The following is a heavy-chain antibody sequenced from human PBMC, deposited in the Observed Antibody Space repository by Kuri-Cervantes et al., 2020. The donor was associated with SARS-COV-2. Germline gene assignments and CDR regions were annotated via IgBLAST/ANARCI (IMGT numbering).Heavy chain of an antibody. CDR3: ARDLLNYYDSSGYGY. J-gene: IGHJ4*02. D-gene: IGHD3-22*01. Sequence: GESLKISCAASGFTFSSYSMNWVRQAPGKGLEWVSSISSSSSYIYYADSVKGRFTISRDNAKNSLHLQMNSLRAEDTALYYCARDLLNYYDSSGYGYWGQGTLVTVSS. V-gene: IGHV3-21*01. CDR2: ISSSSSYI. CDR1: GFTFSSYS.